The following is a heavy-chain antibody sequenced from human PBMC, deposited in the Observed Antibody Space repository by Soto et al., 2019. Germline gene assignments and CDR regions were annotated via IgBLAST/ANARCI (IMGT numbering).Heavy chain of an antibody. V-gene: IGHV1-69*05. CDR3: GRGYSGYAIIRDGMDV. CDR1: GGTFSSYA. CDR2: IIPIFGTA. J-gene: IGHJ6*02. D-gene: IGHD5-12*01. Sequence: SVKVSCKASGGTFSSYAISWVRQAPGQGLEWMGGIIPIFGTANYAQKFQGRVTMTRDTSTSTVYMELSSLRSEDTAVYYCGRGYSGYAIIRDGMDVWGQGTTVTVSS.